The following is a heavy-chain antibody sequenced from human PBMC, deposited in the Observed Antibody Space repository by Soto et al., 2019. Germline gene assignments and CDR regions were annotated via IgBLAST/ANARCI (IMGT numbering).Heavy chain of an antibody. D-gene: IGHD2-2*01. CDR1: GESVSTNSAT. CDR3: ARLICNSWLDS. V-gene: IGHV6-1*01. CDR2: TYYRSNWYT. J-gene: IGHJ5*01. Sequence: PSQTLSLTCAISGESVSTNSATWDWIRQSPSRGLEWLGRTYYRSNWYTDYAVSVKGRITISPDTSNNQLSLQLNSVTPHDTAVYYCARLICNSWLDSWGQGTLVTSPQ.